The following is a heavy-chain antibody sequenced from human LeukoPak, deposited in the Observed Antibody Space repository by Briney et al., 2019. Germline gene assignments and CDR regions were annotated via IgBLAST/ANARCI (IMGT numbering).Heavy chain of an antibody. D-gene: IGHD6-13*01. Sequence: ASAKVSCKASGYTFTSYYMHWVRQAPGQGLEWMGIINPSGGSTSYAQKFQGRVTMTRDTSTSTVYMELSSLRSEDTAVYYCARSPAAGHFDYWGQGTLVTVSS. J-gene: IGHJ4*02. CDR2: INPSGGST. CDR1: GYTFTSYY. V-gene: IGHV1-46*01. CDR3: ARSPAAGHFDY.